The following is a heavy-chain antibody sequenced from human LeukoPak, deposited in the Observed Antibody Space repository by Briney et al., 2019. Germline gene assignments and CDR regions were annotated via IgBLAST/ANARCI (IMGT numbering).Heavy chain of an antibody. D-gene: IGHD3-9*01. CDR1: GFTFSSYG. V-gene: IGHV3-21*01. J-gene: IGHJ6*03. CDR3: ARDPYDILTGYYYYMDV. CDR2: ISSSSSYI. Sequence: GGSLRLSCAASGFTFSSYGMSWVRQAPGKGLEWVSSISSSSSYIYYADSVKGRFTISRDNAKNSLYLQMNSLRAEDTAVYYCARDPYDILTGYYYYMDVWGKGTTVTVSS.